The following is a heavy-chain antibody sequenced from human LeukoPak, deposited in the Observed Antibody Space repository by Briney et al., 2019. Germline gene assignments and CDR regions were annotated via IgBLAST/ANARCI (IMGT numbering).Heavy chain of an antibody. J-gene: IGHJ4*02. Sequence: GGSLRLSCAASGFTFSSYWMTWVRQAPGKGLEWVANIKQDGSEEYYVVSVKGRFTISRDNAKNSLYLQMNSLRAEDTAVYYCARDGLGSAFDYWGQGTLVTVSS. V-gene: IGHV3-7*01. CDR2: IKQDGSEE. D-gene: IGHD3/OR15-3a*01. CDR1: GFTFSSYW. CDR3: ARDGLGSAFDY.